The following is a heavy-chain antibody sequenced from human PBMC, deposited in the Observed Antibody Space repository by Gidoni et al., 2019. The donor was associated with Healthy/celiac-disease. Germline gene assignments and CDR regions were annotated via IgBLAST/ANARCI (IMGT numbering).Heavy chain of an antibody. CDR1: GGSISSYY. CDR3: ARARRRAESPYHSNFDY. V-gene: IGHV4-4*07. D-gene: IGHD2-2*01. J-gene: IGHJ4*02. CDR2: IYTSGST. Sequence: QVQLQESGPGLVKPSETLSLTCTVSGGSISSYYWSWIRQPAGKGLEWIGRIYTSGSTNYNPSLKSRVTMSVDTSKNQFSLKLSSVTAADTAVYYCARARRRAESPYHSNFDYWGQGTLVTVSS.